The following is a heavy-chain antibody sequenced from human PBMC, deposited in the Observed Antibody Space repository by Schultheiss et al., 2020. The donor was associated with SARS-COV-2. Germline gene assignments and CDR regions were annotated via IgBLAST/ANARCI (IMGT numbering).Heavy chain of an antibody. D-gene: IGHD3-9*01. CDR3: ARREFEISTGLYYDH. CDR1: GGSISSSSYY. Sequence: SETLSLTCTVSGGSISSSSYYWGWIRQPAGKGLEWIGRIYTSGSTNYNPSLKSRVTMSVDTSKNQFSLKLSSVTAADTAVYYCARREFEISTGLYYDHWGQGTLVTVSS. V-gene: IGHV4-61*02. J-gene: IGHJ4*02. CDR2: IYTSGST.